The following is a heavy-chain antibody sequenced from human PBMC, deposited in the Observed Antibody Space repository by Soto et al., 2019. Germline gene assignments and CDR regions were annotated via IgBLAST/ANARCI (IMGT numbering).Heavy chain of an antibody. CDR2: ITPIFDTT. CDR3: ATGGTTVTRRFDY. CDR1: GGGFSTYA. D-gene: IGHD4-17*01. J-gene: IGHJ4*02. V-gene: IGHV1-69*13. Sequence: SVKVSCKASGGGFSTYAITWVRQAPGQGLEWMGGITPIFDTTNYAQKFQGRVTITADESTTTVHMELTSLTSEDTAEYYCATGGTTVTRRFDYWGQGTLVTVSS.